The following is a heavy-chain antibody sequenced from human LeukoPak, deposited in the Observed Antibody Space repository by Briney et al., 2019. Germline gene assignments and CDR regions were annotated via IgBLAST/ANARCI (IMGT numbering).Heavy chain of an antibody. CDR2: IYYSGST. V-gene: IGHV4-39*07. Sequence: SETLSLTCTVSGGSISKNSYYWNWIRQPAGKGLEWIGSIYYSGSTYYNPSLKSRVTISIDASKKQFSLKLSSVTAADTAVYYCARDVVYRSGYGFDYWGQGTLVTVSS. CDR3: ARDVVYRSGYGFDY. D-gene: IGHD6-19*01. J-gene: IGHJ4*02. CDR1: GGSISKNSYY.